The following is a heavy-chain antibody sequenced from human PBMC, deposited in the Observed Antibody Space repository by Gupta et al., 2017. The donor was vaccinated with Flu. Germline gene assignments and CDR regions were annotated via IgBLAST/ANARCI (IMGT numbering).Heavy chain of an antibody. J-gene: IGHJ4*02. CDR2: IWFEVMVK. D-gene: IGHD1-7*01. V-gene: IGHV3-33*01. CDR1: GFTFSNYG. CDR3: ERGNCPGESCVEY. Sequence: QVQLVESGGGVVQPGRSLRLSCAASGFTFSNYGIHWVRLAPGKGLEWLAVIWFEVMVKAYADSVKGRFIGYRDSPTNKAYRQMNSGRAEETAVDEGERGNCPGESCVEYWGQGTLV.